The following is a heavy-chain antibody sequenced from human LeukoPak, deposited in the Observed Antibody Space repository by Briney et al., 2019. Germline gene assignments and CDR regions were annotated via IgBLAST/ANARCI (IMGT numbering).Heavy chain of an antibody. CDR3: ARDGSGSYPMGDFDY. J-gene: IGHJ4*02. CDR2: ISAYNGNT. CDR1: GYTFTSYG. V-gene: IGHV1-18*01. D-gene: IGHD3-10*01. Sequence: ASVTVSCKASGYTFTSYGISWVRQAPGQGLEWMGWISAYNGNTNYAQKLQGRVTMTTDTSTSTAYMELRSLGSDDTAVYYCARDGSGSYPMGDFDYWGQGTLVTVSS.